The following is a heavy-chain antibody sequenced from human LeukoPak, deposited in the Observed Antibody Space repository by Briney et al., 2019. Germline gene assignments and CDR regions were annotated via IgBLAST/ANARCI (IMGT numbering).Heavy chain of an antibody. V-gene: IGHV4-59*01. Sequence: SETLSLTCTVSGASMFNYYWTWIRQSPGKGLEWIGFNHYSGGTSYKPSLKSRVTISIDTTKNQFSLKLTSVTAADTAMYYCARAPKYYYMDVWGKGTTVTVSS. CDR2: NHYSGGT. CDR1: GASMFNYY. J-gene: IGHJ6*03. CDR3: ARAPKYYYMDV.